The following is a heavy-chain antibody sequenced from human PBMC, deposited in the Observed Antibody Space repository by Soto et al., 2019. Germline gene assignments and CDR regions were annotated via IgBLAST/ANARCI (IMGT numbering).Heavy chain of an antibody. D-gene: IGHD3-10*01. V-gene: IGHV1-69*19. CDR3: AREVQVHTPAFVY. J-gene: IGHJ4*02. CDR2: ISPMFGAA. CDR1: GGTFNTYA. Sequence: QVQLVQSGAEMKKPGSXVKXSCQSSGGTFNTYAMNWVRQAPGQGPEWMGDISPMFGAANYAPKFQGRVTITADESTGTSYMQLSSLTSEDTALYFCAREVQVHTPAFVYWGQGTLVTVSS.